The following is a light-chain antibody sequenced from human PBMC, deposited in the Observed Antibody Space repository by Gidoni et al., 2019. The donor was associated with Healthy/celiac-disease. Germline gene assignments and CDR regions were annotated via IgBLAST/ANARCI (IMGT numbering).Light chain of an antibody. V-gene: IGKV3-20*01. Sequence: EIVLTQSPGTLSLSPGERATLSCSASQSVSSSYLAWYLQKPGQAPRLLIYGASSRATGIPDRFSGSGSGTDFTLTISRLEPEDFAVYYCQQDGSSSWTFGQGTKVEIK. CDR2: GAS. CDR3: QQDGSSSWT. CDR1: QSVSSSY. J-gene: IGKJ1*01.